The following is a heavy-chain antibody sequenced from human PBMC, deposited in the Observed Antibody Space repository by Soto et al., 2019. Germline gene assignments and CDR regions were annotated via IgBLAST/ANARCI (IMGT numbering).Heavy chain of an antibody. V-gene: IGHV2-26*01. Sequence: QVTLKESGPVLVKPTETLTLTCTVSGFSLSNARMGVSWIRQPPGKALEWLAHIFSNDEKSYSTSLKSRLTISKDTSKSQVVLTMTNMDPVDTATYYCARIKDYYYYDMDVWGQGTTVTVSS. CDR3: ARIKDYYYYDMDV. J-gene: IGHJ6*02. CDR1: GFSLSNARMG. CDR2: IFSNDEK.